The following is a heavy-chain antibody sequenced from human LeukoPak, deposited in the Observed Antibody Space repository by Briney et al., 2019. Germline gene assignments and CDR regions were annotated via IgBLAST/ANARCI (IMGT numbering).Heavy chain of an antibody. J-gene: IGHJ4*02. Sequence: GASVKVSCKASGYTFTSYGIRWVRQAPGQGLEWMGWISAYNGNTNYAQKLQGRVTMTTDTSTSTAYMELRSLRSDDTAVYYCARGPSATGEGGFDYWGQGTLVTVSS. CDR3: ARGPSATGEGGFDY. D-gene: IGHD2-21*01. V-gene: IGHV1-18*01. CDR2: ISAYNGNT. CDR1: GYTFTSYG.